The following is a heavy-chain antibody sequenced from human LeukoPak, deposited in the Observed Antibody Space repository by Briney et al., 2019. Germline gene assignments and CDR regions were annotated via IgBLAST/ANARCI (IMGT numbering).Heavy chain of an antibody. CDR2: IIPIFGTA. CDR1: GYTFTSYG. D-gene: IGHD4-17*01. Sequence: RASVKVSCKASGYTFTSYGISWVRQAPGQGLEWMGGIIPIFGTANYAQKFQGRVTITADKSTSTAYMELSSLRSDDTAVYYCASGTVTTGFDYWGQGTLVTVSS. V-gene: IGHV1-69*06. J-gene: IGHJ4*02. CDR3: ASGTVTTGFDY.